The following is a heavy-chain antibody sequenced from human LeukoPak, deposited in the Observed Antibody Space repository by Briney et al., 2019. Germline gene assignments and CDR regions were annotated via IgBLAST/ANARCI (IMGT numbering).Heavy chain of an antibody. CDR3: AGERESFSDDAFDI. V-gene: IGHV3-74*01. CDR2: IDSDGSGT. Sequence: GGSLRLSCAASGYTFSSFWIHWVRQAPGKGLEWVARIDSDGSGTRYADSVKGRFTISRDNAKNTLYLQMNSLRAEDTAVYYCAGERESFSDDAFDIWGQGTMVTVSS. D-gene: IGHD3-10*01. J-gene: IGHJ3*02. CDR1: GYTFSSFW.